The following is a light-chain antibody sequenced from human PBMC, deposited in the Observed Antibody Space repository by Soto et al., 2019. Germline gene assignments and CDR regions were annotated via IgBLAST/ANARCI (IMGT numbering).Light chain of an antibody. CDR1: SSDFGFYNY. CDR3: SSYTTSSTTVL. V-gene: IGLV2-14*01. Sequence: QSALTQPASVSGSPGQSITISCTGTSSDFGFYNYVSWYQHHPGKAPKLMIYEVSNRPSWVSYRFSGSKSGNTASLTISGLPAEDDAVYYCSSYTTSSTTVLFGGGTKLTVL. CDR2: EVS. J-gene: IGLJ2*01.